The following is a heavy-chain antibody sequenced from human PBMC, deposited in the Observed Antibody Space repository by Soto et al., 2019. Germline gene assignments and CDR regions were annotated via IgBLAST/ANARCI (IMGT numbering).Heavy chain of an antibody. Sequence: SVKVSCKASGGTFSSYAISWVRQAPGQGLEWMGGTIPIFGTANYAQKFQGRVTITADESTSTAYMELSSLRSEDTAVYYCARDRVVVKGAPSAEYFQHWGQGTLVTVSS. CDR3: ARDRVVVKGAPSAEYFQH. V-gene: IGHV1-69*13. CDR1: GGTFSSYA. CDR2: TIPIFGTA. D-gene: IGHD3-22*01. J-gene: IGHJ1*01.